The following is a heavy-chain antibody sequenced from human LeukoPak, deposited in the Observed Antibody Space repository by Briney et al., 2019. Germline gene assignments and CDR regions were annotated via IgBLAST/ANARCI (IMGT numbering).Heavy chain of an antibody. CDR2: ISGYNGNT. CDR3: ARDDSRGAYDH. D-gene: IGHD3-22*01. V-gene: IGHV1-18*01. Sequence: GASVKVSCKASGYIFTSYGISWVRQAPGQGLEWMGWISGYNGNTNYAQKLQGRVTMTTDTSTSTAYMELRSLRCDDTAVYYCARDDSRGAYDHWGQGTLVTVSS. J-gene: IGHJ5*02. CDR1: GYIFTSYG.